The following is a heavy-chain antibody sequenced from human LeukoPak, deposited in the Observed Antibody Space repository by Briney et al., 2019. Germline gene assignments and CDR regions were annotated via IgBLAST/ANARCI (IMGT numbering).Heavy chain of an antibody. D-gene: IGHD2-2*01. CDR1: GGTFSSYA. J-gene: IGHJ4*02. CDR3: ARGGSHHRSYCSSTSCPFDY. V-gene: IGHV1-69*13. Sequence: GASVNVSCKASGGTFSSYAISWVRQAPGQGLEWMGGIIPIFGTANYAQKFQGRVTITADESTSTAYMELSSLRSEDTAVYYCARGGSHHRSYCSSTSCPFDYWGQGTLVTVSS. CDR2: IIPIFGTA.